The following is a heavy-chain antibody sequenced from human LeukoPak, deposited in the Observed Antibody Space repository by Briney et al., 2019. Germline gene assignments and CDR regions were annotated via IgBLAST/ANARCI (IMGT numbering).Heavy chain of an antibody. J-gene: IGHJ4*02. V-gene: IGHV4-38-2*02. CDR3: AGRQVAAAGTLLE. CDR2: INHSGST. Sequence: PSETLSLTCNVSGYSISSGYYWGWIRQPPGKGLEWIGEINHSGSTNYNPSLKSRVTISVDTSKNQFSLKLSSVTAADTAVYYCAGRQVAAAGTLLEWGQGTLVTVSS. CDR1: GYSISSGYY. D-gene: IGHD6-13*01.